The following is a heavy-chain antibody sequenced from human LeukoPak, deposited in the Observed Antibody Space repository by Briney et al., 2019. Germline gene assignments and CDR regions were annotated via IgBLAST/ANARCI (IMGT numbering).Heavy chain of an antibody. CDR3: ARRYCSGGSCYSSFDY. CDR2: IYYSGST. D-gene: IGHD2-15*01. Sequence: SETLSLTCTVSGGSNSSYYWSWIRQPPGKGLEWIGYIYYSGSTNYNPSLKSRVTMSVDTSKNQFSLKLSSVTAADTAVYYCARRYCSGGSCYSSFDYWGQGTLVTVSS. J-gene: IGHJ4*02. V-gene: IGHV4-59*08. CDR1: GGSNSSYY.